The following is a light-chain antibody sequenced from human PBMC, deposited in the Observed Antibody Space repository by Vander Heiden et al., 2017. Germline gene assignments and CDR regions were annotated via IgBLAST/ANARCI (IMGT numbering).Light chain of an antibody. CDR3: QQRRSWPLT. CDR2: DAS. J-gene: IGKJ4*01. CDR1: QSVSSS. V-gene: IGKV3-11*01. Sequence: IWLTQSPGTLSLSPGERPTLSCRASQSVSSSLVWYQQQPGQAPRLLIYDASNRATGIPAKFSGSGSGTDFTLTISSLEPEDFAVYYCQQRRSWPLTFGGGTKVDIK.